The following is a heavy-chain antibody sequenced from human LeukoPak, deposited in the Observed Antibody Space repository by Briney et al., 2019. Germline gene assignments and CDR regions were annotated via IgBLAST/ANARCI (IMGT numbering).Heavy chain of an antibody. J-gene: IGHJ4*02. Sequence: ASVKVSCKASGYTFDNFYIHWVRQAPGQGPEWMGWINGNDGSTQYAQKFQGRVTMTWVTAISTVYMDLSGLRPDDTAIYYCARDEGSTYNQLDYWGQGTLVTVSS. CDR1: GYTFDNFY. V-gene: IGHV1-2*02. D-gene: IGHD1-14*01. CDR2: INGNDGST. CDR3: ARDEGSTYNQLDY.